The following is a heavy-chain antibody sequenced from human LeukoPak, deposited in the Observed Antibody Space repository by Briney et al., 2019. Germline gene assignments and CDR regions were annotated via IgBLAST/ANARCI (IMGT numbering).Heavy chain of an antibody. Sequence: SETLSLTCTVSGVSISSTTYYWGWIRQPPGKGLEWIGTIYYSGSTYYNPSLKSRVTISVDTSKNQFSLKLSSVTAADTAVYYCARGRWYYDFWSGYYTGIKHMVEYFDYWGQGTLVTVSS. J-gene: IGHJ4*02. CDR3: ARGRWYYDFWSGYYTGIKHMVEYFDY. D-gene: IGHD3-3*01. CDR2: IYYSGST. CDR1: GVSISSTTYY. V-gene: IGHV4-39*07.